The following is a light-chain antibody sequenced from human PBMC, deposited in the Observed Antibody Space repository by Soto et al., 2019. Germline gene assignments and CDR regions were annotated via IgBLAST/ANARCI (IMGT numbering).Light chain of an antibody. CDR1: QSVSSL. CDR2: GAS. Sequence: EVVLTKSPATLSVSPGERATLSCRASQSVSSLLAWYQQKPGQAPRLLIYGASTSATGIPARFSGSGSGTEFTLTISSLQSEDFAVYYCQQYNNWPRTFGQGTKVDIK. V-gene: IGKV3-15*01. CDR3: QQYNNWPRT. J-gene: IGKJ1*01.